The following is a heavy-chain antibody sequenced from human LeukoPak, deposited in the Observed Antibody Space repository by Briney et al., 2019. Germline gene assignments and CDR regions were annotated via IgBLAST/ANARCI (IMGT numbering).Heavy chain of an antibody. CDR3: ARDLDIVVVPASWFYP. D-gene: IGHD2-2*03. J-gene: IGHJ5*02. CDR2: ISSSSKYI. Sequence: GGSLRLSCAASGFTFSSYAMSWVRQAPEKGLEWVSSISSSSKYIYYADSVKGRFTISRDDAKNSLSLQMNSPRAEDTAVYYCARDLDIVVVPASWFYPWGQGTLVTVSS. V-gene: IGHV3-21*01. CDR1: GFTFSSYA.